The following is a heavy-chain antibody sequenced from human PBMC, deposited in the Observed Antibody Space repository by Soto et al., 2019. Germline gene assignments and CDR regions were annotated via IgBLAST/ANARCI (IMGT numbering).Heavy chain of an antibody. V-gene: IGHV3-48*02. Sequence: GGSLRLSGVASGFSLANYPMNWVRQTPGKGLEWISYSSPRGDTIYYADSVEVRFTISRDNARNSLSLHMSSLRDEDSALYYCAKGPHTNVGWPYYFESWGQGVPVTVSS. CDR1: GFSLANYP. CDR3: AKGPHTNVGWPYYFES. D-gene: IGHD6-19*01. J-gene: IGHJ4*02. CDR2: SSPRGDTI.